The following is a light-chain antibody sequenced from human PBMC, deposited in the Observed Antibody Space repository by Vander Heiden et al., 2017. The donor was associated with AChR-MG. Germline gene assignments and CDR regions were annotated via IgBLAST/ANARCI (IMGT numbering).Light chain of an antibody. Sequence: SHELTQPPPASGALGQTARVTCGGNNVGSKNVHWYQQKPDQAPVLVIYRNSNRPSGIPERFSGSNSRNTATLTISRAQAGDEADYYCQVWDSSFVVFGGGTKLTVL. CDR2: RNS. CDR3: QVWDSSFVV. CDR1: NVGSKN. J-gene: IGLJ2*01. V-gene: IGLV3-9*01.